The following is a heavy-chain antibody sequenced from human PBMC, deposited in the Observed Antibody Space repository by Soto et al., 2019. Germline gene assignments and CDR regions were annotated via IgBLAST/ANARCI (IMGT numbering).Heavy chain of an antibody. J-gene: IGHJ5*02. CDR3: SRSLNA. CDR2: INQDGSEK. V-gene: IGHV3-7*01. D-gene: IGHD2-8*01. Sequence: PGGSLRLSCAASGFTFSTYWMDWVRQTPGKGLEWVANINQDGSEKNYVDSVKGRFTISRDNAKNSLYLQMSSLTAEDSALYYCSRSLNAWGQGTLDAVSS. CDR1: GFTFSTYW.